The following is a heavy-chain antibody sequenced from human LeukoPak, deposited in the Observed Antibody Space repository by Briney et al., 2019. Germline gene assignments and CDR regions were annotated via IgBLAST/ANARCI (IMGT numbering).Heavy chain of an antibody. V-gene: IGHV1-8*01. CDR3: ARGRGRGVTTYYYYGMDV. J-gene: IGHJ6*02. Sequence: ASVKVSCKASGYTFTSYDINWVRQATGQGLEWMGWMNPNSGNTGYAQKFQGRVTMTRNTSISTAYMELSRLRSDDTAVYYCARGRGRGVTTYYYYGMDVWGQGTTVTVSS. CDR1: GYTFTSYD. D-gene: IGHD3-10*01. CDR2: MNPNSGNT.